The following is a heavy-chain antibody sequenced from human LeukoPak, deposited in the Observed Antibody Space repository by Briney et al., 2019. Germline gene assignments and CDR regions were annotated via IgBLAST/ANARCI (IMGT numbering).Heavy chain of an antibody. CDR2: ISGSGGST. Sequence: PGGSLRLSCAASGFTFSSYAMSWVRQAPGKGLEWVSAISGSGGSTYHAASVKGRFTISRDNSKNTLYLQMNSLRAEDTAVYYCAKQRNWEAAATDYWGQGTLVTVSS. V-gene: IGHV3-23*01. J-gene: IGHJ4*02. D-gene: IGHD6-25*01. CDR3: AKQRNWEAAATDY. CDR1: GFTFSSYA.